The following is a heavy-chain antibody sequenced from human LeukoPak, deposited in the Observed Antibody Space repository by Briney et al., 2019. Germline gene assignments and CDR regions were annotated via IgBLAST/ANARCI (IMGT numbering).Heavy chain of an antibody. Sequence: ASVKVSCKASGYTFTSYGISWVRQAPGQGLEWMGWISAYNGNTNYAQKLQGRVTITTDTSTSTAYMQLMSLRSDDTAVYYCAIPMVRGKVPTYYYYYGMDVWGQGTTVTVSS. CDR2: ISAYNGNT. V-gene: IGHV1-18*01. J-gene: IGHJ6*02. D-gene: IGHD3-10*01. CDR3: AIPMVRGKVPTYYYYYGMDV. CDR1: GYTFTSYG.